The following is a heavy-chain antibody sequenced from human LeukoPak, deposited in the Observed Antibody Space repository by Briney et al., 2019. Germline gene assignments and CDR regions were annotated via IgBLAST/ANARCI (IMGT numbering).Heavy chain of an antibody. CDR3: GRDPSLADLDY. CDR1: GYTFTGYY. CDR2: INPNSGGT. Sequence: ASVKVSCKASGYTFTGYYMHWVRQAPGQGLEWMGWINPNSGGTNYAQKFQGRVTMTRDTSTSTAYMELSRLRSDDTAVYYCGRDPSLADLDYWGQGTLVTSPQ. J-gene: IGHJ4*02. D-gene: IGHD3-3*01. V-gene: IGHV1-2*02.